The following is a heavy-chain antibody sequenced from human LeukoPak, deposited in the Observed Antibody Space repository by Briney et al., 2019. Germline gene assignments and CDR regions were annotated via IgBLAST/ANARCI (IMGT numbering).Heavy chain of an antibody. CDR2: VPFRGGT. J-gene: IGHJ4*02. V-gene: IGHV4-30-4*01. CDR1: GASITDSGYY. CDR3: ARGGPYGDPYTF. Sequence: SETLSLTCSVSGASITDSGYYWSWIRQPPGKGLELIGFVPFRGGTYYSPSLMSRVTISQDTSKSQFSLSLTSVTAADTAVYFCARGGPYGDPYTFWGQGRMIAVS. D-gene: IGHD4-17*01.